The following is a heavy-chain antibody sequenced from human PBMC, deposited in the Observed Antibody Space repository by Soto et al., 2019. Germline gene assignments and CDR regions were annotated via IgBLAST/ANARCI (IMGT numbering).Heavy chain of an antibody. CDR3: ARVPRYDTWYFDY. Sequence: QVQSVESGGGVVQPGRSLRLSCTASGFSVSTHVIHWVRQAPGKGLEWVAVLWYDGSREYYAESVKGRFTISRDSSKNTMYLQMNRLRAEDAAVYYCARVPRYDTWYFDYWGQGTLATVSS. D-gene: IGHD3-22*01. J-gene: IGHJ4*02. V-gene: IGHV3-33*01. CDR2: LWYDGSRE. CDR1: GFSVSTHV.